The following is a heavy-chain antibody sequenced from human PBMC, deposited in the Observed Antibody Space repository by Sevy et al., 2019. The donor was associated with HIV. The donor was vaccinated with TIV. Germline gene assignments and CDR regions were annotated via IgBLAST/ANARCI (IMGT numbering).Heavy chain of an antibody. CDR3: ASGVTVAGSYFDY. J-gene: IGHJ4*02. V-gene: IGHV1-69*13. Sequence: ASVKVSCKASGATFSSDVISWGRQVPGQGREWLGGIIPMYNTPSYEQNFQGRVTITADGSTSTVYMDLSSLRSEDTAIYYCASGVTVAGSYFDYWGQGTLVTVSS. CDR1: GATFSSDV. D-gene: IGHD6-19*01. CDR2: IIPMYNTP.